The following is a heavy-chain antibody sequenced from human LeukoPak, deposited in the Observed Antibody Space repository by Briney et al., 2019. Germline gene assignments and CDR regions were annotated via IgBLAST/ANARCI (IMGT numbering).Heavy chain of an antibody. V-gene: IGHV4-39*01. CDR3: ARHMGLGYTYFYPYFDY. D-gene: IGHD1-1*01. Sequence: SETLSLTCTVSGGSISSSSYYWGWIRQPPGKGLEWIGSIYYSGSTYYNPSLKSRVTISVDTSKNQFSLKLSSVTAADTAVYYCARHMGLGYTYFYPYFDYWGQGTLVTVSS. J-gene: IGHJ4*01. CDR1: GGSISSSSYY. CDR2: IYYSGST.